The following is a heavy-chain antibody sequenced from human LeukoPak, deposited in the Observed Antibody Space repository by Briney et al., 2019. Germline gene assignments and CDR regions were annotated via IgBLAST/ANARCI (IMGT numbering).Heavy chain of an antibody. D-gene: IGHD3-10*01. CDR3: ARDLSRGALYNWFDP. CDR2: IYTSGST. J-gene: IGHJ5*02. CDR1: GGSISSYY. Sequence: PSETLSLTCTVSGGSISSYYWSWIRQPAGKGLEWIGRIYTSGSTNYNPSLKSRVTMSVDTSKNQFSLKLSSVTAADTAVYYCARDLSRGALYNWFDPWGQGTLVTVSS. V-gene: IGHV4-4*07.